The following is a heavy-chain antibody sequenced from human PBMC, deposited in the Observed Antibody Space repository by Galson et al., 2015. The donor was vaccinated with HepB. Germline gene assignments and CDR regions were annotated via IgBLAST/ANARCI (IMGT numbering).Heavy chain of an antibody. Sequence: SVKVSCKASGYTFTNYAMNWVRQAPGQGLEWMGYINTDTGNPTYAQGFTGRFVFSLDTSVSTAYLQISSLKAEDTAVYYCARDRTVAGFWHNWFDPWGQGTLVTVSS. D-gene: IGHD6-19*01. J-gene: IGHJ5*02. CDR1: GYTFTNYA. V-gene: IGHV7-4-1*02. CDR3: ARDRTVAGFWHNWFDP. CDR2: INTDTGNP.